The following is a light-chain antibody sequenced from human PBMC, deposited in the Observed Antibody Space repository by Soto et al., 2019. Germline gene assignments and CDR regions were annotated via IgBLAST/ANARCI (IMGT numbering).Light chain of an antibody. J-gene: IGKJ4*01. V-gene: IGKV1-27*01. CDR1: QDISEF. Sequence: DIQLTQSPSSLSAFVGDRVTITCRASQDISEFLAWYQQKPGQLPTVLIYATSTLHSGVPSRFSGSGSGTDFTLTISNLQPEDVATYYCQKYNSAPSVTFGGGTKVEIK. CDR2: ATS. CDR3: QKYNSAPSVT.